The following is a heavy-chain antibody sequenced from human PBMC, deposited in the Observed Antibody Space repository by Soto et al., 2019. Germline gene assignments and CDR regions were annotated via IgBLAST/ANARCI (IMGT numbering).Heavy chain of an antibody. Sequence: QVQLVESGGGVVQPGRSLRLSCAASGFTYSTFGMHLVLQAPGKGLEWVAVIAADGLAQYYADSVKGRFSISRDNSVNTLFLQMNNLGAEDTAVYYCATEFFSPQAYWFFDLWGRGTLVTDSS. J-gene: IGHJ2*01. CDR1: GFTYSTFG. CDR2: IAADGLAQ. V-gene: IGHV3-30*03. CDR3: ATEFFSPQAYWFFDL. D-gene: IGHD3-10*01.